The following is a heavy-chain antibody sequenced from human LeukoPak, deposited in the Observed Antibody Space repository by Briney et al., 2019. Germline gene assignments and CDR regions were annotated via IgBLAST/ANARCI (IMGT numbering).Heavy chain of an antibody. V-gene: IGHV1-24*01. CDR1: GYTLTELS. J-gene: IGHJ6*02. CDR2: FDPGDGET. CDR3: ARDNSEAAAYLPRYVMDV. Sequence: ASVKVSCKVSGYTLTELSMNWVRQAPGKGLEWMRGFDPGDGETIYAQKFQGRVTVTRDRSINTAFMEIYRLRSDDTAVYYCARDNSEAAAYLPRYVMDVWGQGTTVTVSS. D-gene: IGHD3-16*01.